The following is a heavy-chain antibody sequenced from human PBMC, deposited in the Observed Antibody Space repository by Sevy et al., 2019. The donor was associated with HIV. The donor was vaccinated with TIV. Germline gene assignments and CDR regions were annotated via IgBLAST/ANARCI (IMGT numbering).Heavy chain of an antibody. CDR2: VSYDGTKK. CDR3: ARQNGDYEFAFDY. Sequence: GGSLRLSCVASGFVFSDFAMHWVRQAPGKGLEWVAAVSYDGTKKYYSDSVEGRFTISRDNSKNTLFLQMNSLRPEDTAVFYCARQNGDYEFAFDYWGQGTLVTVSS. J-gene: IGHJ4*02. CDR1: GFVFSDFA. D-gene: IGHD4-17*01. V-gene: IGHV3-30*04.